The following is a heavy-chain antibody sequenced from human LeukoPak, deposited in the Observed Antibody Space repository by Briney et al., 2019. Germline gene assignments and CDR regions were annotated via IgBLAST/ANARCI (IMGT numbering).Heavy chain of an antibody. CDR3: ARDRELAALDP. V-gene: IGHV4-39*07. D-gene: IGHD1-26*01. Sequence: SETLSLTCTVSGDSLRTTTYYWNWIRQPPGKGLEWIGGLYHSGTIYYNPSLKSRVTISADKSKNHFSLKLTSVTAADTAVYYCARDRELAALDPWGQGTLVIVSS. CDR1: GDSLRTTTYY. J-gene: IGHJ5*02. CDR2: LYHSGTI.